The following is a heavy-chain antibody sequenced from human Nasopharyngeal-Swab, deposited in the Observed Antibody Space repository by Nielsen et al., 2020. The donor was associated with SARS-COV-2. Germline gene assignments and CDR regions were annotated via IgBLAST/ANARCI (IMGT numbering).Heavy chain of an antibody. CDR2: IRYDGSNK. J-gene: IGHJ4*02. D-gene: IGHD4-17*01. CDR1: GFTFSSYG. CDR3: AKDGDRDGYGDFCLDY. V-gene: IGHV3-30*02. Sequence: GGSLRLSCAASGFTFSSYGMHWVRQAPGKGLEWVAFIRYDGSNKYYADSVKGRFTISRDNSKNTLCLQMNSLRAEDTAVYYCAKDGDRDGYGDFCLDYWGQGTLVTVSS.